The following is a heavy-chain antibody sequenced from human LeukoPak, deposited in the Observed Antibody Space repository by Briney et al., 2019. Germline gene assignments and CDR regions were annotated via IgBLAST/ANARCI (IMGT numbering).Heavy chain of an antibody. D-gene: IGHD6-19*01. CDR3: ARLEVTVARHFDC. CDR2: IYPGDSDT. J-gene: IGHJ4*02. V-gene: IGHV5-51*01. CDR1: GYSFASYW. Sequence: GESLKISCKGSGYSFASYWIAWVRQMPGKGLEWMGIIYPGDSDTRYSPSFQGQVTFSVEKSISTAYLQWTSLKASDTAMYYCARLEVTVARHFDCWGQGTLVTVSS.